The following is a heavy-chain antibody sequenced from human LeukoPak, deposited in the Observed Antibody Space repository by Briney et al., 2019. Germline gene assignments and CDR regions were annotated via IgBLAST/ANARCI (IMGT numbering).Heavy chain of an antibody. CDR2: ISYDGSNK. V-gene: IGHV3-30*03. D-gene: IGHD3-16*01. CDR1: GFTFSDAC. Sequence: PGGSLRLSCRASGFTFSDACMSWVRQAPGKGLEWVAVISYDGSNKYYADSVKGRFTISRDNSKNTLYLQMNSLRAEDTAVYYCARDLGGIVEKRNFDYWGQGTLVTVSS. CDR3: ARDLGGIVEKRNFDY. J-gene: IGHJ4*02.